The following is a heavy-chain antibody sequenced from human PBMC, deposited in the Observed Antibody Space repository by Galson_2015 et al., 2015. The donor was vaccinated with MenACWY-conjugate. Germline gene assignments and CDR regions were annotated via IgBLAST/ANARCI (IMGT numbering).Heavy chain of an antibody. CDR1: GFSLRTSGMC. V-gene: IGHV2-70*11. D-gene: IGHD1-26*01. CDR3: ARTTEPIVGVYYYGMDV. Sequence: PALDKPTQALTLACTFSGFSLRTSGMCVSWIRQPPGKALEWLARIDWDDEIYYSTSLKTRLTISKDTSKNQVVLTMTNMDPVDTATYYCARTTEPIVGVYYYGMDVWGQGTTVTVSS. CDR2: IDWDDEI. J-gene: IGHJ6*02.